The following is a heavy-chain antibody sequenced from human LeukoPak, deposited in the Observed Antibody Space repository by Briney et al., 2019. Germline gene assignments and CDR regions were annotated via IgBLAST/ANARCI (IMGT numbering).Heavy chain of an antibody. CDR3: ARDQWLDY. CDR1: GFTFSGYI. Sequence: PGGSLRLSCAASGFTFSGYIMNWVRQAPGKGLEWVSFISSSSNTIYYADSVKGRFTVSRHNARNLLYLQMNSLRAEDTAVYYCARDQWLDYWGQGTLVTVSS. V-gene: IGHV3-48*01. D-gene: IGHD6-19*01. J-gene: IGHJ4*02. CDR2: ISSSSNTI.